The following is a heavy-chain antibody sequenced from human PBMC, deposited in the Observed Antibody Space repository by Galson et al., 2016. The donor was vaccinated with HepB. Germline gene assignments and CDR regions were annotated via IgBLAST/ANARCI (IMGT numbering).Heavy chain of an antibody. CDR1: GFTFSIYW. V-gene: IGHV3-74*03. CDR2: ISSDGSSV. D-gene: IGHD6-19*01. Sequence: SLRLSCAGSGFTFSIYWMYWVRQVPGEGLVWVSRISSDGSSVTYADSVKGRFTVSRDNAENTLYLQMNSLRVEDTAVYYCAVLAVAKHWYFDLWGRGTTVTVSS. CDR3: AVLAVAKHWYFDL. J-gene: IGHJ2*01.